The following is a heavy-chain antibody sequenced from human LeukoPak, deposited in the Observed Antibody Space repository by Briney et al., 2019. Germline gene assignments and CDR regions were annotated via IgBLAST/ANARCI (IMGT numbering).Heavy chain of an antibody. Sequence: GGSLRLPCAASGFTFSSYGMHWVRQAPGKGLEWVAFIRYDGSNKYYADSVKGRFTISRDNSKNTLYLQMNSLRAEDTAIYYCAKDICGGDCYPHGGYWGQGTLVTVSS. V-gene: IGHV3-30*02. CDR2: IRYDGSNK. D-gene: IGHD2-21*01. CDR1: GFTFSSYG. CDR3: AKDICGGDCYPHGGY. J-gene: IGHJ4*02.